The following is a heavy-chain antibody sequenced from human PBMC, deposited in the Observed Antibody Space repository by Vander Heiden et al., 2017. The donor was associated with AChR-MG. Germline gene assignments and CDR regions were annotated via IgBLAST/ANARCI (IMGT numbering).Heavy chain of an antibody. CDR1: GGTFSSYT. CDR3: ARGGSSSSEGSYYYGMDV. J-gene: IGHJ6*02. Sequence: QVQLVQSGAEVKKPGSSVKVSCKASGGTFSSYTISWVRQAPGQGREWRGRSIPILGIANYAQKFQGRVTITADKPTSTAYMELSSLRSEDTAVYYCARGGSSSSEGSYYYGMDVWGQGTTVTVSS. D-gene: IGHD6-6*01. CDR2: SIPILGIA. V-gene: IGHV1-69*02.